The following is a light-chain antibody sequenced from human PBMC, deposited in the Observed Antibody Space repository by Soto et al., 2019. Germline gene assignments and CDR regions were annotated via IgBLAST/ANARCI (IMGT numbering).Light chain of an antibody. Sequence: DIQMTQSPSTLSASVGDRVTITCRASQFISSWLAWYQQKPGKVHKLLIFHASNLESGVPSRFSGSGSGTEFTLTISSLQPDDFATYYCQQYNSYPWTFGQGTKVEI. J-gene: IGKJ1*01. CDR1: QFISSW. V-gene: IGKV1-5*01. CDR2: HAS. CDR3: QQYNSYPWT.